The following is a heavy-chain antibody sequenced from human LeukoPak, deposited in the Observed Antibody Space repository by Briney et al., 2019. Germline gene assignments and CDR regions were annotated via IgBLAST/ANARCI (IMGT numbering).Heavy chain of an antibody. CDR3: ARRYYGSGKFDY. CDR1: GGSISSYY. V-gene: IGHV4-59*12. J-gene: IGHJ4*02. D-gene: IGHD3-10*01. CDR2: IYYSGST. Sequence: SETLSLTCTVSGGSISSYYWSWIRQPPGKGLEWIGYIYYSGSTNYNPSLKSRVTISVDTSKNQFSLKLSSVTAADTAVYYCARRYYGSGKFDYWGQGTLVTVSS.